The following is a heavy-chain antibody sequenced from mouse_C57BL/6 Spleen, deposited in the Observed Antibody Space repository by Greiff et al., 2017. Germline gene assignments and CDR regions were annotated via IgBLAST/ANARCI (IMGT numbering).Heavy chain of an antibody. CDR3: ERVSYYYDSSGYFAY. D-gene: IGHD1-1*01. J-gene: IGHJ2*01. CDR2: IYPGDGDT. Sequence: VKLMQSGAELVKPGASVKISCKASGYAFSSYWMNWVKQRPGKGLEWIGQIYPGDGDTNYNGKFKGKATLTADKSSSTAYMQLSSLTSEDAAVYFFERVSYYYDSSGYFAYWGQGTTLTVSS. CDR1: GYAFSSYW. V-gene: IGHV1-80*01.